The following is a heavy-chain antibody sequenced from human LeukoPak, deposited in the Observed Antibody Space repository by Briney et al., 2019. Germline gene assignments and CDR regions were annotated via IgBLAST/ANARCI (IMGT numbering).Heavy chain of an antibody. Sequence: GGSLRLSCAASGFTFSSYSMNWVRQAPGEGLEWVSSISSSSSYIYYADSVKGRFTISRDNAKNSLYLQMNSLRAEDTAVYYCARSYCSGGSCYWFDPWGQGTLVTVSS. CDR1: GFTFSSYS. V-gene: IGHV3-21*01. D-gene: IGHD2-15*01. CDR2: ISSSSSYI. J-gene: IGHJ5*02. CDR3: ARSYCSGGSCYWFDP.